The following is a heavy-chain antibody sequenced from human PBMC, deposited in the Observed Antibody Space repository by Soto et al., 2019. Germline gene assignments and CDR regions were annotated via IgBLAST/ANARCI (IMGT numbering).Heavy chain of an antibody. CDR1: GFTFSNAW. CDR3: TKVSEVYYYYYGMDV. J-gene: IGHJ6*02. V-gene: IGHV3-15*07. CDR2: IKSKTDGGTT. Sequence: PGGSLRLSCAASGFTFSNAWMNWVRQAPGKGLEWVGRIKSKTDGGTTDCAAPVKGRFTISRDDSKNTLYLQMNSLKTEDTAVYYCTKVSEVYYYYYGMDVWGQGTTVTVSS.